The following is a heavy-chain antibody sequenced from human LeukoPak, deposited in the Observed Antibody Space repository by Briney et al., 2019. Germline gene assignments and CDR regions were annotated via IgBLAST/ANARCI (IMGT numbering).Heavy chain of an antibody. CDR1: GYTLTELS. J-gene: IGHJ4*02. V-gene: IGHV1-24*01. Sequence: ASAKVSCKVSGYTLTELSIHWVRQAPGKGLEWMGGFDPEDGERIYAQKFQGRVTMTEDTSTDTAYLDLSSLRSEDTAFYYCVAEKPGGLLRYWGQGTLVTVSS. CDR2: FDPEDGER. D-gene: IGHD1-14*01. CDR3: VAEKPGGLLRY.